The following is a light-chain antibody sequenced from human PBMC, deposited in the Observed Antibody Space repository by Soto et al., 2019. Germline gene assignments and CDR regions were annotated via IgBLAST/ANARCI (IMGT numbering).Light chain of an antibody. CDR3: SSYTSSRTPYV. CDR1: SSDVGGYNY. CDR2: DVH. J-gene: IGLJ1*01. Sequence: QSALTQPASVSGSPGQSITISCTGTSSDVGGYNYVSWYQQHPGKAPKLMIYDVHNRPSGVSHRFSGSKSGNTASLTISGLHAEDEADYYCSSYTSSRTPYVFGAGTKLTVL. V-gene: IGLV2-14*01.